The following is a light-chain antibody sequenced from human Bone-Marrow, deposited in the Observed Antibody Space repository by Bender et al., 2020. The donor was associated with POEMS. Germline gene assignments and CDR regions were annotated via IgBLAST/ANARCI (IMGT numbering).Light chain of an antibody. CDR1: SSDVGAYDY. CDR2: DVS. CDR3: QSADSSGTYYV. Sequence: QSALTQPASVSGSPGQSITISCTGTSSDVGAYDYVSWYQQHPGKAPKLMVYDVSNRPSGVSNRFSGSKSGNTASLTISGLQAEDEADYYCQSADSSGTYYVFGTGTKVTVL. V-gene: IGLV2-14*03. J-gene: IGLJ1*01.